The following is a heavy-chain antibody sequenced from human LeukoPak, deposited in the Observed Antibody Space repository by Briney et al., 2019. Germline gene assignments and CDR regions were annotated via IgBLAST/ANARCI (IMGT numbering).Heavy chain of an antibody. CDR1: GFTFSSYE. V-gene: IGHV3-48*03. CDR2: ISSSGSTI. Sequence: PGGSLRLSCAASGFTFSSYEMNWVRQAPGKWLEWVSYISSSGSTIYYADSVKGRFTISRDNAKNSLYLQMNSLRAEDTAVYYCERGHEYGGHFDYWGQGTLVTVSS. D-gene: IGHD4/OR15-4a*01. J-gene: IGHJ4*02. CDR3: ERGHEYGGHFDY.